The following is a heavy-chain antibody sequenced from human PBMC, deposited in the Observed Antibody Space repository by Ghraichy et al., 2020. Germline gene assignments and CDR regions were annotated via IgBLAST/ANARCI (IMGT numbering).Heavy chain of an antibody. D-gene: IGHD1-14*01. Sequence: GGSLRLSCEASGFTFSDYYMSWIRQAPGKGLQWIASISVGGGTISYSDSVRGRFTISRDSAKNSVSLQMNGQGTDDTAVYYCARDRKMRAALRFDLWGQGTLVTGSS. CDR3: ARDRKMRAALRFDL. J-gene: IGHJ5*02. CDR1: GFTFSDYY. V-gene: IGHV3-11*01. CDR2: ISVGGGTI.